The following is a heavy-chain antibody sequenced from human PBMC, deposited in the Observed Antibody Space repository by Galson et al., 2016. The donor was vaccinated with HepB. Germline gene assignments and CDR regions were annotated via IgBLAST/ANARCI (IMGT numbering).Heavy chain of an antibody. V-gene: IGHV4-31*03. CDR3: ASQTRQYDGRGDHRPFAD. CDR1: GDSISSGGYF. J-gene: IGHJ4*02. CDR2: ISSTGTT. Sequence: TLSLTCSVSGDSISSGGYFWSWIRQLPGKGPEWIGYISSTGTTFYIPSLKSRVTISGDTSMNQFSLKLSSVTAADTAVYYCASQTRQYDGRGDHRPFADWGQGTLVTVSS. D-gene: IGHD3-22*01.